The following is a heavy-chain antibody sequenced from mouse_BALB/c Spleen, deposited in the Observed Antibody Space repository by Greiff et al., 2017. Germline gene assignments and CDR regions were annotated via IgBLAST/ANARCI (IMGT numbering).Heavy chain of an antibody. CDR1: GFAFSSYD. CDR2: ISSGGGST. CDR3: ARGGLRQDYYAMDY. J-gene: IGHJ4*01. Sequence: EVHLVESGGGLVKPGASLKLSCAASGFAFSSYDMSWVRQTPEKRLEWVAYISSGGGSTYYPDTVKGRFPISRDNAKNTLYLQMSSLKSEDTAMYYCARGGLRQDYYAMDYWGQGTSVTVSS. D-gene: IGHD2-2*01. V-gene: IGHV5-12-1*01.